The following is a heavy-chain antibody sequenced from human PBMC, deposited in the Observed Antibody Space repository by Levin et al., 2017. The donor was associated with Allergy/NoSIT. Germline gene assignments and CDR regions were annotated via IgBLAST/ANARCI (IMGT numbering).Heavy chain of an antibody. CDR1: GGSISSYY. J-gene: IGHJ2*01. CDR2: IYNSGST. V-gene: IGHV4-59*08. Sequence: SETLSLTCTVSGGSISSYYWSWIRQPPGKGLEWIGYIYNSGSTNYNPSLKSRVTILVDTSNNQFSLKLSSVTAADTAVYYCARHKGYFDLWGRGTLVTVSS. CDR3: ARHKGYFDL.